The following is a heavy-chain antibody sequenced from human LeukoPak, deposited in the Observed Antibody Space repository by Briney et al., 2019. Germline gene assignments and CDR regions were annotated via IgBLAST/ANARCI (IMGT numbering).Heavy chain of an antibody. CDR2: AADSGST. Sequence: SETLSLTCTVSGDSMSDYFWTWIRQPPGKGLEWIGYAADSGSTNYNPSLKSRVTISVDTSKNQFSLKLSSVTAADTAVYYCARGAVHSNWFGPWGQGTLVTVSS. V-gene: IGHV4-59*01. CDR3: ARGAVHSNWFGP. J-gene: IGHJ5*02. D-gene: IGHD6-19*01. CDR1: GDSMSDYF.